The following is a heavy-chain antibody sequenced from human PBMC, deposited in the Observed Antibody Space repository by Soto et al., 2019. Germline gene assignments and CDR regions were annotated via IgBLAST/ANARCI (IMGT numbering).Heavy chain of an antibody. CDR2: ISGSGGGT. CDR1: GFTFNSYA. V-gene: IGHV3-23*01. J-gene: IGHJ4*02. D-gene: IGHD3-3*01. CDR3: AKVFFGLVGLFAY. Sequence: GGSLRLSCAASGFTFNSYAMSWVRQAPGKGLEWVSAISGSGGGTYYADSVKGRFTISRDNSKNMLFLQMNSLRAEDTAVYYCAKVFFGLVGLFAYWGQGTLVTVSA.